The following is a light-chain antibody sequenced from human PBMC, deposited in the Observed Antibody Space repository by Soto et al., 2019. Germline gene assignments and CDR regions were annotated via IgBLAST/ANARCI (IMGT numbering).Light chain of an antibody. CDR3: QQYGSSPLT. V-gene: IGKV3-20*01. J-gene: IGKJ1*01. CDR1: QSVTSGY. CDR2: GVS. Sequence: DIVLRQSPGTVSLSPGERATLSCRASQSVTSGYLAWYQQKPGQAPRLLIYGVSSRATGIPDRFSGSGSGTDFTLTISRLEPEDFAVYYCQQYGSSPLTFGQGTKAEIK.